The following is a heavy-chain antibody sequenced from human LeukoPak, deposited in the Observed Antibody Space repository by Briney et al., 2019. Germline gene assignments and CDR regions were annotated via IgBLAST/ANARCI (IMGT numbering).Heavy chain of an antibody. CDR3: APLLSSSWSALGY. CDR1: GYRFTSYW. V-gene: IGHV5-51*01. CDR2: IYPGDSDT. Sequence: PGESLKISCKGSGYRFTSYWIGWVRQMHGKGLGWMGIIYPGDSDTRYSPSFQGQVTISADKSISAAYLQWSSLKASDTATSYCAPLLSSSWSALGYWGQGTLVTVSS. D-gene: IGHD6-13*01. J-gene: IGHJ4*02.